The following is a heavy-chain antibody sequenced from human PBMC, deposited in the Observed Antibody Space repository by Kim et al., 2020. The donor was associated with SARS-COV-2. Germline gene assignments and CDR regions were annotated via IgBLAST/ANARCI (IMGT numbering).Heavy chain of an antibody. V-gene: IGHV5-51*01. Sequence: PSFQGHVTISADKSISTAYLQLSSLKASDTAMYYCARSPGTTYPDAFDIWGQGTMVTVSS. J-gene: IGHJ3*02. CDR3: ARSPGTTYPDAFDI. D-gene: IGHD1-1*01.